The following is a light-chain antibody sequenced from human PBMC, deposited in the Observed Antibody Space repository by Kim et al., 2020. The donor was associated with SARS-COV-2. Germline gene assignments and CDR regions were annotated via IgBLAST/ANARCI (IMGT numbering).Light chain of an antibody. V-gene: IGKV3-20*01. CDR3: QQYGSSPPNT. Sequence: PGERATLSCTASQSVHSSYLTWYQQKPGRAPRLLIYGASSRATGIPDRFSGSGSGTDFTLAINRLEPEDSAVYYCQQYGSSPPNTFGGGTKVDIK. J-gene: IGKJ4*01. CDR1: QSVHSSY. CDR2: GAS.